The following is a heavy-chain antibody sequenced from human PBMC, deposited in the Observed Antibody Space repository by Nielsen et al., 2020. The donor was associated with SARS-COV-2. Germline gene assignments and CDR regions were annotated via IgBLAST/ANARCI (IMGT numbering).Heavy chain of an antibody. CDR1: KFTFAHYA. J-gene: IGHJ4*02. Sequence: GGSLRLSCAASKFTFAHYAMHWVRQAPGQGLEWVSGISWNSGKTGYADSVKGRFTISRDNAKNSLYLQMNSLRAEDTAVYYCAKEDRLRFFDSWGQGTLVTVSS. D-gene: IGHD4-17*01. V-gene: IGHV3-9*01. CDR2: ISWNSGKT. CDR3: AKEDRLRFFDS.